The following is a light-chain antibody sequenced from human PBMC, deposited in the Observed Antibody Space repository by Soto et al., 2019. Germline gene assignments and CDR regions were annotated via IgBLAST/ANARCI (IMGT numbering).Light chain of an antibody. CDR2: DAS. V-gene: IGKV3-11*01. J-gene: IGKJ1*01. CDR3: QQRSNWPPWT. Sequence: ESVLTQSPATLSLSPGERATLSCRASQSVSSYLAWYQQKPGQAPRLLIDDASNRATGIPARFSGSGSGTDFALTISSLKPEDFAVYYCQQRSNWPPWTFGQGTKVEIK. CDR1: QSVSSY.